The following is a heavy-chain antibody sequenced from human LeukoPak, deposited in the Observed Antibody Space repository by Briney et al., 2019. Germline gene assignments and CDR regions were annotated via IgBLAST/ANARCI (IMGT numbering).Heavy chain of an antibody. J-gene: IGHJ4*02. Sequence: ASVKVSCKASGYNFTSYGFAWVRQAPGQGLEWMGWTSALNGNTNYAQKFQGRVTMTTDTSTSTAYMELRSLTSDDTAMYYCARDPEGVTPLDYWGQGTLVTVSS. CDR2: TSALNGNT. CDR1: GYNFTSYG. D-gene: IGHD3-10*01. V-gene: IGHV1-18*01. CDR3: ARDPEGVTPLDY.